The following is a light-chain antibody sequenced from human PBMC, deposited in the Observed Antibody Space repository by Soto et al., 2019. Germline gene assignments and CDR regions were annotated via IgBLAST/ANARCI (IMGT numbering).Light chain of an antibody. Sequence: EIFLTQSPCTLSLSPVEIATLSCRASQSVSNNYLAWYQQKPGQAPRPLIYGASNRATGIPDRFSGSGSGTDFTLTISRLEPEDFAVYYCQQYGSSGTFGQGTKVDIK. V-gene: IGKV3-20*01. J-gene: IGKJ1*01. CDR2: GAS. CDR1: QSVSNNY. CDR3: QQYGSSGT.